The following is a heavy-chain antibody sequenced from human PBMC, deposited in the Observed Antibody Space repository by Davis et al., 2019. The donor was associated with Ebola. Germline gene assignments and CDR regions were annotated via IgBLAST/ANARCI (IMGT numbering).Heavy chain of an antibody. CDR2: IYNSGST. CDR3: AGGKVVGTSG. Sequence: MPSETLSLTCAVSAGSISSSNWWSWIRQPPGKGLEWIGYIYNSGSTNYNPSLKSRVTISADTSKNQFSLKLSSVADADPAVYYCAGGKVVGTSGWGRGTLVTVSS. V-gene: IGHV4-61*01. D-gene: IGHD1-26*01. CDR1: AGSISSSNW. J-gene: IGHJ1*01.